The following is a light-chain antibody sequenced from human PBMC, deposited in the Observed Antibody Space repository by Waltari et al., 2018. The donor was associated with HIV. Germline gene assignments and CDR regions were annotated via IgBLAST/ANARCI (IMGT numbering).Light chain of an antibody. CDR2: DVS. V-gene: IGLV2-14*03. Sequence: QSALTQPASISGSPGQSITISCTGTSGDVGGSNFVSWYQQKPGKAPQFIIYDVSERPTGVFSRFSGAKSGKTAFLTISGLQADDEAYYYCSSYTTSSDLDVLFGGGTKLTVL. CDR3: SSYTTSSDLDVL. CDR1: SGDVGGSNF. J-gene: IGLJ2*01.